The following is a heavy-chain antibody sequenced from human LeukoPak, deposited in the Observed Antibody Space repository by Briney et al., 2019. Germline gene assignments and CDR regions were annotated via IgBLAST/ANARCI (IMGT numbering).Heavy chain of an antibody. V-gene: IGHV3-48*02. CDR1: GFTFSSYS. CDR2: ISSSSSTI. D-gene: IGHD1-26*01. J-gene: IGHJ6*02. Sequence: GGSLRLSCAASGFTFSSYSMNWVRQAPGKGLEWVSYISSSSSTIYYADSVKGRFTISRDNAKNSLYLQMNSLRDEDTAVYYCARGSSGSYSNYYYGMDVWGQGTTVTVSS. CDR3: ARGSSGSYSNYYYGMDV.